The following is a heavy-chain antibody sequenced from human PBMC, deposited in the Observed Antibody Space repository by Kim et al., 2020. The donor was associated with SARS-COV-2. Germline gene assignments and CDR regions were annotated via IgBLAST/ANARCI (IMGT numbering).Heavy chain of an antibody. J-gene: IGHJ4*02. CDR2: IYYSGST. V-gene: IGHV4-39*01. D-gene: IGHD3-22*01. CDR3: ARHGAYYYDSSGYYSPPPLLVDY. Sequence: SETLSLTCTVSGGSISSSSYYWGWIRQPPGKGLEWIGSIYYSGSTYYNPSLKSRVTISVDTSKNQFSLKLSSVTAADTAVYYCARHGAYYYDSSGYYSPPPLLVDYWGQGTLVTVSS. CDR1: GGSISSSSYY.